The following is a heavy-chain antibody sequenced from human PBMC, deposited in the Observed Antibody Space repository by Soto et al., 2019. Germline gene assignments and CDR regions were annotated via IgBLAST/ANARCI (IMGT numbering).Heavy chain of an antibody. V-gene: IGHV4-30-2*01. CDR2: IYHSGST. Sequence: QLQLQESGSGLVKPSQTLSLTCAVSGGSISSGGYSWSWIRQPPGKGLEWIGYIYHSGSTYYNTSLKCRVTISVDRSKNQFSLKLSSVTAADTAVYYCARAGGLGAVAVDYWGQGTLVTVSS. CDR1: GGSISSGGYS. CDR3: ARAGGLGAVAVDY. D-gene: IGHD6-19*01. J-gene: IGHJ4*02.